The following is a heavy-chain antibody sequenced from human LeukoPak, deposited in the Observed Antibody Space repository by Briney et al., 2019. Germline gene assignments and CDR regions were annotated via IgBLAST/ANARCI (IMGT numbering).Heavy chain of an antibody. D-gene: IGHD6-13*01. CDR3: ATGPTMPAPDTSPGLLDF. Sequence: ASVKVSCKVSGYSLTELSMHWVRQAPGKGLEWMGGVDPENGAAIYAQKLQGRVTMTEDTSTDTAYMELNSLTSDETAVYYCATGPTMPAPDTSPGLLDFWGQGTLVTVSS. CDR1: GYSLTELS. V-gene: IGHV1-24*01. J-gene: IGHJ4*02. CDR2: VDPENGAA.